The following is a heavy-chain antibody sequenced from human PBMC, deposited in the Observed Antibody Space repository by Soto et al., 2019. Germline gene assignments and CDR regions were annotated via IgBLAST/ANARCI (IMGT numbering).Heavy chain of an antibody. V-gene: IGHV4-39*01. CDR3: ASHGMDYYDSSGYYYSPYYFDY. J-gene: IGHJ4*02. CDR2: IYYSGST. D-gene: IGHD3-22*01. Sequence: QLQLQESGPGLVKPSETLSLTCTVSGGSISSSSYYWGWIRQPPGKGLEWIGSIYYSGSTSYNPSLRSRATISVDTSKNQFSMKLSSVTAADTAVYYCASHGMDYYDSSGYYYSPYYFDYWGQGTRVTVSS. CDR1: GGSISSSSYY.